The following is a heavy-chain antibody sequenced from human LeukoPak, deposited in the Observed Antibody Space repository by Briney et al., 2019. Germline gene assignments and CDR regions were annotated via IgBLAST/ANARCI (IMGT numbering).Heavy chain of an antibody. J-gene: IGHJ4*02. Sequence: GRSLRLSCAASGFTFSSYSRNWVRQAPGKGLEWVSCISSSSTIHYADSVKGRFTISRDNAKSSLYLQMDSLRAEDTAVYYCARDQSGNYPVDFDCWGQGTLVTVSS. V-gene: IGHV3-21*01. CDR1: GFTFSSYS. CDR3: ARDQSGNYPVDFDC. D-gene: IGHD1-26*01. CDR2: ISSSSTI.